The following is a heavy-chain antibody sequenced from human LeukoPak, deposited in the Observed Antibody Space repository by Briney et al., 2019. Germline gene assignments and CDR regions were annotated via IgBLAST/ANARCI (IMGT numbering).Heavy chain of an antibody. V-gene: IGHV3-30*18. J-gene: IGHJ4*02. Sequence: GGSLRPSCAASGFTLSSYGMHWVRQAPGKGLEWVAVISYDGSNKYYADSVKGRFTISRDNSKNTLYLQMNSLRAEDTAVYYCAKVGGGSTIDYWGQGTLVTVSS. CDR3: AKVGGGSTIDY. CDR2: ISYDGSNK. D-gene: IGHD2-2*01. CDR1: GFTLSSYG.